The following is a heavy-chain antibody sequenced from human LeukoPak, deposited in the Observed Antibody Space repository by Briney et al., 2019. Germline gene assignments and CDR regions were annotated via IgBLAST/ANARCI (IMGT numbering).Heavy chain of an antibody. CDR1: GDSISTYY. Sequence: SETLSLTCTVSGDSISTYYWSWIRQSPGKGLEWIGYGYYSGITSYNPSLKSRVTMSVDESKNQLSLKVNSVTAADTAVYYCARGEPVDYWGQGTLATVSS. J-gene: IGHJ4*02. CDR2: GYYSGIT. V-gene: IGHV4-59*01. CDR3: ARGEPVDY. D-gene: IGHD1-14*01.